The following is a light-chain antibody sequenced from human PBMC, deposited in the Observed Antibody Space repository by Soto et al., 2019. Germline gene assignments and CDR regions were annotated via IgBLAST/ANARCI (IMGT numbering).Light chain of an antibody. Sequence: QSVLTQPPSVSGAPGQRVTISCTGSSSNIGAGYDVHWYQQLPGIAPKLLIYRNNNRPSRVPDRFSGSKSGNSASLAITGLQAEDEADYYCQSYDSSLSGYVVFGGRTKLTVL. V-gene: IGLV1-40*01. CDR1: SSNIGAGYD. CDR2: RNN. CDR3: QSYDSSLSGYVV. J-gene: IGLJ2*01.